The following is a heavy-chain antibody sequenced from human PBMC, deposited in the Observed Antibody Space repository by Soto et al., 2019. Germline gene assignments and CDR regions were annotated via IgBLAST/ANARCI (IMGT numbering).Heavy chain of an antibody. CDR1: GYTFTSYD. CDR2: VNPNSGNT. V-gene: IGHV1-8*01. J-gene: IGHJ5*02. D-gene: IGHD2-15*01. CDR3: ARTPRYCSGGSCYSRWFDP. Sequence: ASVKVSCKASGYTFTSYDINWVRQATGQGLEWMGWVNPNSGNTGYAQKFQGRVTMTRNTSISTAYMELSSLRSGDTAVYYCARTPRYCSGGSCYSRWFDPWGQGTMVTVSS.